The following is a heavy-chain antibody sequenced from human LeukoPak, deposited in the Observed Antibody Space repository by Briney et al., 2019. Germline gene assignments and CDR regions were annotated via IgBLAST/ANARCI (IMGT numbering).Heavy chain of an antibody. V-gene: IGHV3-49*04. D-gene: IGHD3-10*01. Sequence: GGSLRLSCAASGFSFDDYAMSWVRQAPGKGLEWVGFIRSKAYGGTTEYAASVKGRFTISRDDSKSIAYLQMNSLKTEDTAVYYCLRGLLGGYWGQGTLVTVSS. CDR2: IRSKAYGGTT. J-gene: IGHJ4*02. CDR3: LRGLLGGY. CDR1: GFSFDDYA.